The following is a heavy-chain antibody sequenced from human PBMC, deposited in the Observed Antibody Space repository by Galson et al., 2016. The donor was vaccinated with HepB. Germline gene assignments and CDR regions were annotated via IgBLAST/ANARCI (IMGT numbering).Heavy chain of an antibody. J-gene: IGHJ4*02. Sequence: SETLSLTCTVSDGSIRNYYWSWIRQSPGKGLEWIGYIHYSGSTNYNPSLKSRVTISVDTSKNQFSLKLCSVTAADTAVYYCAGDRNRSAWYFYWGQGTLVTVSS. CDR2: IHYSGST. D-gene: IGHD6-19*01. CDR1: DGSIRNYY. V-gene: IGHV4-59*01. CDR3: AGDRNRSAWYFY.